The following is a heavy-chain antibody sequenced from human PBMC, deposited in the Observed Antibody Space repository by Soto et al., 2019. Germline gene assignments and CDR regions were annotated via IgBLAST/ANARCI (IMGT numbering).Heavy chain of an antibody. D-gene: IGHD1-7*01. Sequence: EVRLLESGGSLVKPGRSLRLSCATSGLTFSNYAMSWVREAPGGGLEWVSSMSGSSSTTYYADSVRGRFTISRDRSKNTLYLQMSSLRAEDTALYYCAKNQERELPRVIDFWGQGTLVTVSS. J-gene: IGHJ4*02. CDR3: AKNQERELPRVIDF. CDR2: MSGSSSTT. V-gene: IGHV3-23*01. CDR1: GLTFSNYA.